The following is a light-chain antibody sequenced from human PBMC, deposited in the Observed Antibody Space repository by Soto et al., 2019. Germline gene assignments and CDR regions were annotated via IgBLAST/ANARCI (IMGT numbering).Light chain of an antibody. Sequence: QSVLTQPPSASGTPGQRVTISCSGSNSNIESNTVNWYQQLPGTAPKLLIYSNNQRPSGVPDRFSGSKSGSSASLAISGLQSDDEADYYCAAWYDSLNGHVVFGGGTKVTVL. CDR1: NSNIESNT. CDR2: SNN. V-gene: IGLV1-44*01. CDR3: AAWYDSLNGHVV. J-gene: IGLJ2*01.